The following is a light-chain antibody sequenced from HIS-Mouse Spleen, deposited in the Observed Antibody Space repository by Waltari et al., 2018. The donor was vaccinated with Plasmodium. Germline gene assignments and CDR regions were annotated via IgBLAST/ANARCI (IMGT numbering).Light chain of an antibody. J-gene: IGLJ2*01. Sequence: QSALTQPPSASGSPGQSVTISCTGTSSDVGGSNYVSWYHQHPGNAPKLMIHQVSKPPSGVPYRFSGSKSGNTASLTVSGLQAEDEAEYYCSSYAGSNNLVFGGGTQLTVL. CDR1: SSDVGGSNY. CDR3: SSYAGSNNLV. CDR2: QVS. V-gene: IGLV2-8*01.